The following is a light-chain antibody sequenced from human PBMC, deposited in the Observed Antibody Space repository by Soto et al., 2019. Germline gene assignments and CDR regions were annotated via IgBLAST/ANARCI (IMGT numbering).Light chain of an antibody. J-gene: IGLJ2*01. V-gene: IGLV1-40*01. CDR3: QSFDNSLRGSL. CDR1: SSNIGAGYD. CDR2: GNN. Sequence: QSVLTQPPSLSGAPGQRITISCTGSSSNIGAGYDVHWYQQLPGTAPRLLIYGNNNRPSGVPDRFSGSRSGTSASLAITGLQAEDEADYYCQSFDNSLRGSLFGGGTKLTVL.